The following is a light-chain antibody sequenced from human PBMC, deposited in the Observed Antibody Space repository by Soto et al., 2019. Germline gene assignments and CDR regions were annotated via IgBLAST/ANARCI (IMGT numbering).Light chain of an antibody. CDR1: QSVSSSY. CDR2: GAS. Sequence: EIVLTQSPGTLSLSPGERATLSCRASQSVSSSYLAWYQQKPGQAPRLLIYGASSRATGIPDRFSGSGSGTDFTLTTSRLEPEDFAVYYCQQYGSSPLTFGQGTKGEIK. J-gene: IGKJ1*01. CDR3: QQYGSSPLT. V-gene: IGKV3-20*01.